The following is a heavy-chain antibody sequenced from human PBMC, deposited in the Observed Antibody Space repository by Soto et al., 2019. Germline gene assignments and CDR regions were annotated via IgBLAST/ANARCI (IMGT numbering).Heavy chain of an antibody. D-gene: IGHD2-15*01. J-gene: IGHJ4*02. V-gene: IGHV3-33*01. CDR3: ARGAVAAGDFDY. CDR2: IWGDESKK. Sequence: GGSLRLSCAASGSAFRTHGMHWVRQAPGKGLEWVAVIWGDESKKYYADSVKGRFTISKDNSKNTLFLQMNTLRAEDTAVYYCARGAVAAGDFDYWGQGTRVTVSS. CDR1: GSAFRTHG.